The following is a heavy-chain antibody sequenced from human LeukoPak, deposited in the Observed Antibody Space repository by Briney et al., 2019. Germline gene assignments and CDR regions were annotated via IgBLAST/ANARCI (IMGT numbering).Heavy chain of an antibody. CDR2: IKPDGSEK. CDR3: AKDPGRYSSSWEPFDY. J-gene: IGHJ4*02. Sequence: QPGGSLRLSCAASAFTFRTYWMSWVRQAPGKGLEWVAMIKPDGSEKYYVDSVKGRFTISRDNSKNTLYLQMNSLRAEDTAVYYCAKDPGRYSSSWEPFDYWGQGTLVTVSS. D-gene: IGHD6-13*01. CDR1: AFTFRTYW. V-gene: IGHV3-7*05.